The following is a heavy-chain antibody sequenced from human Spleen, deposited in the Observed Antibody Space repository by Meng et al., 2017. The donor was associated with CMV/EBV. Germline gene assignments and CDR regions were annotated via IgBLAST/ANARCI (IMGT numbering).Heavy chain of an antibody. CDR3: AREGSYCSSTSCYTSGMDV. J-gene: IGHJ6*02. CDR2: ISSSGTSI. Sequence: GGSLRLSCAASGFTFTDYYMTWIRQAPGKGLEWVSYISSSGTSIYYADSVKDRFTISRDNAQNSLSLQMNSLRAEDTAVYYCAREGSYCSSTSCYTSGMDVWGQGTTVTVSS. D-gene: IGHD2-2*02. V-gene: IGHV3-11*04. CDR1: GFTFTDYY.